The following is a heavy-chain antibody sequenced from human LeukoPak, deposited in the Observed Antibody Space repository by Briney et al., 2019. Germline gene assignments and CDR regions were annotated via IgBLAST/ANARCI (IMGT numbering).Heavy chain of an antibody. J-gene: IGHJ4*02. CDR1: GFTFSSYE. CDR3: ARVRGGGAGFDY. V-gene: IGHV3-48*03. D-gene: IGHD3-10*01. Sequence: GGSLRLSCAASGFTFSSYEMNWVRQAPGKGLERVSYISSSGSTIYYADSVKGRFTISRDNAKNSLYLQMNSLRAEDTAVCYCARVRGGGAGFDYWGQGTLVTVSS. CDR2: ISSSGSTI.